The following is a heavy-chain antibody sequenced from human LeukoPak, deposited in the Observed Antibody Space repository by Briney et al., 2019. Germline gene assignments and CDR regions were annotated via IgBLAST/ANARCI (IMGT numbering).Heavy chain of an antibody. Sequence: GGSLRLSCAASGFTFSSYSMNWVRQAPGKGLEWVSYISSSSSTIYYADSVKGRFTISRDNAKNSLYLQMNSLRAEDTAVYYCAGQPLQLWPEFDYWGQGTLVTVSS. CDR2: ISSSSSTI. CDR1: GFTFSSYS. J-gene: IGHJ4*02. V-gene: IGHV3-48*04. D-gene: IGHD5-18*01. CDR3: AGQPLQLWPEFDY.